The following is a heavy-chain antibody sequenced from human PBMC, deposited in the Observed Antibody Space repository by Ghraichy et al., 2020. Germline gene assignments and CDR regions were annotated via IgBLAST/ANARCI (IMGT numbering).Heavy chain of an antibody. J-gene: IGHJ2*01. CDR3: ARVAAYCGGDCYSRYFDL. V-gene: IGHV3-72*01. D-gene: IGHD2-21*02. CDR2: IRNKDVKYTT. Sequence: GGSLRLSCAASGFSFSAHYMDWVRQAPGKGLEWVARIRNKDVKYTTDYAASVRGRFSVSRDDSKKLLFLQMNSLKSEDTAVYYCARVAAYCGGDCYSRYFDLWGRGTLVTVSS. CDR1: GFSFSAHY.